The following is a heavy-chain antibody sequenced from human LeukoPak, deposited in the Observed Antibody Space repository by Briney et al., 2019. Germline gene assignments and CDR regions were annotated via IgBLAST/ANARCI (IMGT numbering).Heavy chain of an antibody. CDR1: GYTFTSYG. J-gene: IGHJ4*02. V-gene: IGHV1-18*01. Sequence: ASVKVSCKASGYTFTSYGINWVRQAPGQGLEWMGWISGYNGYTYYAQKLQGRVTMTTDTSTSTAYMELRSLRSGDTAVYYCARDGYCSSTSCYGLWGQGTLVTVSS. CDR2: ISGYNGYT. CDR3: ARDGYCSSTSCYGL. D-gene: IGHD2-2*01.